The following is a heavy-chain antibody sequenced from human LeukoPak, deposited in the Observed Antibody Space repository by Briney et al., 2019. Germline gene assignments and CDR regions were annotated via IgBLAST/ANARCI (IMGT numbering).Heavy chain of an antibody. D-gene: IGHD3-3*01. CDR3: AREAVYYDFWSGYYTQYYFDY. Sequence: ASVKVSCKASGYTFTSYGISWVRQAPGQGLEWMGWISAYNGNTNYAQKLQGRVTMTTDTSTSTAYMELRSLRSDDTAVYYCAREAVYYDFWSGYYTQYYFDYWGQGTLVTVSS. CDR1: GYTFTSYG. J-gene: IGHJ4*02. V-gene: IGHV1-18*01. CDR2: ISAYNGNT.